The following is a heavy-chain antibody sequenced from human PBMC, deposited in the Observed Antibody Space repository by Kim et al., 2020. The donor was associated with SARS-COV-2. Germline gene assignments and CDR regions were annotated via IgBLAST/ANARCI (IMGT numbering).Heavy chain of an antibody. CDR3: TTDWVPPQNLRLDV. J-gene: IGHJ6*02. D-gene: IGHD3-16*01. V-gene: IGHV3-15*01. Sequence: ATPVKGRFTISRDDSNNMLHLQMNSLKTEDTAVYYCTTDWVPPQNLRLDVWGQGTTVTVSS.